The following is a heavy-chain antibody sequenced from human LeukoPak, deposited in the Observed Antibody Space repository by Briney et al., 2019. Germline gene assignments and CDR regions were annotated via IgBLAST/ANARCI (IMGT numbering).Heavy chain of an antibody. V-gene: IGHV4-59*01. J-gene: IGHJ4*02. CDR3: ARGGGSYSNRRSDF. CDR2: VDHTGST. Sequence: RASETLSLTCSVSDDSITMYYWTWIRQPPGKGLEWIGYVDHTGSTNFNPSLNGRVSISRDTTKNLFSLRLRSVTAADTAVYYCARGGGSYSNRRSDFWGQGTLVTVSS. CDR1: DDSITMYY. D-gene: IGHD1-26*01.